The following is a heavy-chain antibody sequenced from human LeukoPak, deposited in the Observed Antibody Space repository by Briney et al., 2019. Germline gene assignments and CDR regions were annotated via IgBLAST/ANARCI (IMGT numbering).Heavy chain of an antibody. CDR2: INPNSGGT. CDR3: ARVVGYSSSWQIFDY. J-gene: IGHJ4*02. Sequence: ASVKVSCKASGYTLTGYYVHWVRQAPGQGLEWMGWINPNSGGTNYAQKFQGRVTMTRDTSISTAYMELSRLRSDDTAVYYCARVVGYSSSWQIFDYWGQGTLVTVSS. V-gene: IGHV1-2*02. D-gene: IGHD6-13*01. CDR1: GYTLTGYY.